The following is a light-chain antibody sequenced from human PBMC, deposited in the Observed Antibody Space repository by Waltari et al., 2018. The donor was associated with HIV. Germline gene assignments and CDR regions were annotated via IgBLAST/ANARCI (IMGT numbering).Light chain of an antibody. V-gene: IGLV1-40*01. J-gene: IGLJ2*01. CDR1: SSNIGAGYD. CDR3: QSYDSSLSAYVV. Sequence: QSVLTQPPSVSGAPGQRVTIPCTGSSSNIGAGYDVPWYQQLPGTAPKHPLYGNSNRPSGVPDRFSGAKSGTAASLAITGLQAEDEADYYCQSYDSSLSAYVVFGGGTKLTVL. CDR2: GNS.